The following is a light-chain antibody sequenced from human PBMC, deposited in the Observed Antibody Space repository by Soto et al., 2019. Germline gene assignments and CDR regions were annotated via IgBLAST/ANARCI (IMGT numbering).Light chain of an antibody. J-gene: IGKJ1*01. V-gene: IGKV3-20*01. Sequence: EIVLTQSPGTLSLSPGERATFSCRASQSVSSSYIVWYQQKRGQAPRRLIYGASIRATGIPDRFSGSGSGTDFTLTISRLEPEDFALYYCQQYHTSPLTFGQGTKVEIK. CDR3: QQYHTSPLT. CDR1: QSVSSSY. CDR2: GAS.